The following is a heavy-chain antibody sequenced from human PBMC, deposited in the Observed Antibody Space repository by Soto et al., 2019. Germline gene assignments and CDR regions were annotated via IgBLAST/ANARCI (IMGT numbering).Heavy chain of an antibody. J-gene: IGHJ6*02. Sequence: QVQLQESGPGLVQPSKTLSLTCTVSGGSISSYYWSWIRQPPGQELQYIGYTYYSGSTNYNPSLQGRVTIXXXTXXNQFSRTLTSVTAADTAVYYCARGWWEREGYVMDVWGQGTTVTVSS. CDR3: ARGWWEREGYVMDV. V-gene: IGHV4-59*08. CDR2: TYYSGST. CDR1: GGSISSYY. D-gene: IGHD1-26*01.